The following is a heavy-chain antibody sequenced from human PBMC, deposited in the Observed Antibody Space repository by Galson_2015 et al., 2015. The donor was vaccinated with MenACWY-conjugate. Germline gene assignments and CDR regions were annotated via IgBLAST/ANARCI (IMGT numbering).Heavy chain of an antibody. CDR2: ISGGSSTK. CDR3: ARNLGTYYGSGRDY. D-gene: IGHD3-10*01. V-gene: IGHV3-48*02. CDR1: GFSFSAYS. J-gene: IGHJ4*02. Sequence: SLRLSCASSGFSFSAYSMNWVRQAPGKGLEWLSYISGGSSTKFYADSVKGRFTISRDNAKNSLYLQMNSLRDEDTATYYCARNLGTYYGSGRDYWGQGTLITVTS.